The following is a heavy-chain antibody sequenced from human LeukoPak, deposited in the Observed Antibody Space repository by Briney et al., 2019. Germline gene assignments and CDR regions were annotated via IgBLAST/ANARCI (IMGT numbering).Heavy chain of an antibody. CDR2: TYFRSKWYD. V-gene: IGHV6-1*01. D-gene: IGHD3-16*01. CDR3: ARKRSNGPLDY. CDR1: GDSVSSNSAA. J-gene: IGHJ4*02. Sequence: SQTLSLTYAISGDSVSSNSAAWNWLRQSPSRGLEWLGRTYFRSKWYDDYAVSVKGRITVNPDTSKNQFSLHLNYVTPEDTAVYYCARKRSNGPLDYWGQGTLVTVSS.